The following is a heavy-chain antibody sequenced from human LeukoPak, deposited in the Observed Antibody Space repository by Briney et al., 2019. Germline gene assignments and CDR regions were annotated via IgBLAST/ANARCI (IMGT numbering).Heavy chain of an antibody. CDR3: ARALSELATIGEDFDY. D-gene: IGHD5-24*01. J-gene: IGHJ4*02. CDR2: INPSGGST. Sequence: GASVKVSCKASGYTFTSYYMHWVRQAPGQGLEWMGIINPSGGSTSYAQKFQGRVTMTRDTSTNTVFMDLSSLRSEDTAMYYCARALSELATIGEDFDYWGQGTPVTVSS. CDR1: GYTFTSYY. V-gene: IGHV1-46*01.